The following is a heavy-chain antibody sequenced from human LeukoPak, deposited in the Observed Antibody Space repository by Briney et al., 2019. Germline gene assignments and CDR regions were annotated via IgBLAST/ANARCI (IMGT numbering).Heavy chain of an antibody. D-gene: IGHD2-21*02. CDR2: IYRTGNT. J-gene: IGHJ3*02. CDR1: GVSISDNY. V-gene: IGHV4-4*07. CDR3: ARLPGGDSSSVVAFDI. Sequence: SETLSLTCTVSGVSISDNYWNWIRQPAGKGLERIGRIYRTGNTNYNPSLTSRVTMSVDTSKSQFSLKLSSVTAADTAVYYCARLPGGDSSSVVAFDIWGLGTVVTVSS.